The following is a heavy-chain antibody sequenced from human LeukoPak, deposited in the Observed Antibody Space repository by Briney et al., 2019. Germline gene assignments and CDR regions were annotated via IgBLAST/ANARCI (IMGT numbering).Heavy chain of an antibody. CDR1: GFTFSSYG. CDR2: ISYDGSNK. Sequence: GGSLRLSCAASGFTFSSYGMHWVRQAPGKGLEWVAVISYDGSNKYYADSVKGRFTISRDNSKNTLYLQMNSLRAEDTAVYCCAKDGSGGTFDPWGQGTLVTVSS. CDR3: AKDGSGGTFDP. J-gene: IGHJ5*02. V-gene: IGHV3-30*18. D-gene: IGHD2-15*01.